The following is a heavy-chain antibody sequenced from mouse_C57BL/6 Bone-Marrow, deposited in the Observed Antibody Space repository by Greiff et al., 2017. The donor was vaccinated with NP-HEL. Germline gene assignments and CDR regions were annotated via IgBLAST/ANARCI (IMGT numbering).Heavy chain of an antibody. CDR3: ARDYYGSSWYFDV. V-gene: IGHV1-81*01. Sequence: VQLKESGAELARPGASVKLSCKASGYTFTSYGISWVKQRPGQGLEWIGEIYPRSGNTYYNEKFKGKATLTADKSSSTAYMELRSLTSEDSAVYFCARDYYGSSWYFDVWGTGTTVTVSS. CDR1: GYTFTSYG. D-gene: IGHD1-1*01. CDR2: IYPRSGNT. J-gene: IGHJ1*03.